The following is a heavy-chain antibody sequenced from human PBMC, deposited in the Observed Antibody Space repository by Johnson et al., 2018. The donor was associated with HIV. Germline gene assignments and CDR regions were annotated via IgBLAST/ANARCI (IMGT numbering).Heavy chain of an antibody. CDR1: GFTFSSYG. CDR3: GGVGRTGSAFDM. CDR2: ISYDGSYK. J-gene: IGHJ3*02. V-gene: IGHV3-30*03. Sequence: QVQLVESGGGVVQPGRSLRLSCAASGFTFSSYGMHWVRQAPGKGLEWVAVISYDGSYKFYADSVKGRFTISRDNSKNTLYLQMNTLRAEDTAVYYCGGVGRTGSAFDMWGLGTMVTVSS. D-gene: IGHD2-15*01.